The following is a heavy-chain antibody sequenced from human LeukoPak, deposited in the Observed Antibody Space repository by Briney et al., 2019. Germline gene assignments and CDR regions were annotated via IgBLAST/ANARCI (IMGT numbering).Heavy chain of an antibody. V-gene: IGHV3-64*05. D-gene: IGHD6-19*01. CDR1: GFTFTSYA. CDR2: ISSDGGST. CDR3: VKDDGQWLVRYYFDY. J-gene: IGHJ4*02. Sequence: PGGSLRLSSAASGFTFTSYAMHWVRQAPGKGLESVSAISSDGGSTYYADSVKGRFTISRDNSKNTLYVLMSSLRAEDTAVYYCVKDDGQWLVRYYFDYWGQGTLVTVSS.